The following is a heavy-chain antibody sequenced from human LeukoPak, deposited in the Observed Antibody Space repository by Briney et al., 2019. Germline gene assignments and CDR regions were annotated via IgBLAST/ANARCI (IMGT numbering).Heavy chain of an antibody. D-gene: IGHD5-24*01. CDR3: TTGGGWLTDY. CDR2: LHESVST. Sequence: SETLSLTCTVSGGSITGSFWGWFRQSPGKGLEWIGFLHESVSTIYNASLKGRASISADTSRSQFSLRLTSVTAADTAVYFCTTGGGWLTDYWGRGTLVTVSS. CDR1: GGSITGSF. V-gene: IGHV4-59*01. J-gene: IGHJ4*02.